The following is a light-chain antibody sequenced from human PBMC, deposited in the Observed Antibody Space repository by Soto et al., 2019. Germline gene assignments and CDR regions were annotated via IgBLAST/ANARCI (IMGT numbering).Light chain of an antibody. J-gene: IGKJ1*01. Sequence: EIVMTQSPATLSVSPGERATLSCRASQSVSSDLAWYHQKPGQAPRLLIYDASTRATGTPARFSGSGSGTEFTLTINSLQSEDFAVYYCQQYNNWPRTFGQGTKVEIK. CDR2: DAS. CDR1: QSVSSD. V-gene: IGKV3-15*01. CDR3: QQYNNWPRT.